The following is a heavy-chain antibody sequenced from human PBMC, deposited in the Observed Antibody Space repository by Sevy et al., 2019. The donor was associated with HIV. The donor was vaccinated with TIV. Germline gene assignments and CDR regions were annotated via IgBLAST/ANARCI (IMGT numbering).Heavy chain of an antibody. CDR3: ARVQSHIGWFDY. CDR1: GFSVSSNY. J-gene: IGHJ4*02. V-gene: IGHV3-53*01. CDR2: IYSGKST. D-gene: IGHD6-19*01. Sequence: GGSLRLSCEASGFSVSSNYMAWVRQAPGKGLEWVSVIYSGKSTDYRDSVNGRFTISRDSSKNTLYLQMDSLRAEDTAVYHCARVQSHIGWFDYWGQGSLVTVSS.